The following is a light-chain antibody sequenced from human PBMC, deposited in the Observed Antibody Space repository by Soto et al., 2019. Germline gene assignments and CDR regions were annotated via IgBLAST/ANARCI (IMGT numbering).Light chain of an antibody. CDR1: QGISSY. CDR3: QQYYSYPLT. Sequence: IRMTPSPSSFSASTGDRVTLTCRASQGISSYLAWYQQKPGKAPKLLIYAASTLQSGVPSRFSGSGSGTDFTLTISCLQSEDFATYYCQQYYSYPLTFGGGTKVDIK. CDR2: AAS. J-gene: IGKJ4*01. V-gene: IGKV1-8*01.